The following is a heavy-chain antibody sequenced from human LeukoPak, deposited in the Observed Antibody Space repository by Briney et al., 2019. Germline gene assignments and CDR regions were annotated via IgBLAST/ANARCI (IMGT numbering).Heavy chain of an antibody. D-gene: IGHD2-21*02. CDR2: ISSSGGST. CDR1: GFTFSSYA. J-gene: IGHJ6*03. V-gene: IGHV3-23*01. CDR3: AKENVVVVTGDYYMDV. Sequence: GGSLRLSRAASGFTFSSYAMSWVRQAPGKGLEWVSAISSSGGSTYYADSVKGRFTISRDNSKNTLYLQMNSLRAEDTAVYYCAKENVVVVTGDYYMDVWGKGTTVTVSS.